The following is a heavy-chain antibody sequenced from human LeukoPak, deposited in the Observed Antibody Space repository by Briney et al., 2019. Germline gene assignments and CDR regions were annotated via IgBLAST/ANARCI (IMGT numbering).Heavy chain of an antibody. V-gene: IGHV4-31*03. J-gene: IGHJ4*02. CDR1: GGSISSGGYY. CDR3: ASSMVRGAAVDY. D-gene: IGHD3-10*01. CDR2: IYYSGST. Sequence: SQTLSLTCTVSGGSISSGGYYWSWIRQHPGKGLERIGYIYYSGSTYYNPSLKSRVTISVDTSKNQFSLKLSSVTAADTAVYYCASSMVRGAAVDYWGQGTLVTVSS.